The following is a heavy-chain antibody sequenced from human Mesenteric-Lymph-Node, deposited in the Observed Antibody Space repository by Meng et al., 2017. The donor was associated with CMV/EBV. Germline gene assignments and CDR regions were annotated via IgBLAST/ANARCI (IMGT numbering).Heavy chain of an antibody. CDR2: IKLDGSQK. CDR1: GFTFSSYS. Sequence: GGSLRLSCAASGFTFSSYSMNWVRQAPGKGLEWVADIKLDGSQKYYVDSVKGRFTISRDNAKNSLYLQMNSLRGEDTAVYYCNVVPASKYGFDIWGQGTMVTVSS. J-gene: IGHJ3*02. V-gene: IGHV3-7*01. D-gene: IGHD2-2*01. CDR3: NVVPASKYGFDI.